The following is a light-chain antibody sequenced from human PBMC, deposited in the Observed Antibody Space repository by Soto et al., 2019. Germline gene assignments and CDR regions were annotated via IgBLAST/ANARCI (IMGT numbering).Light chain of an antibody. CDR2: GAS. Sequence: EIVLTQSPGTLSLSPGERATLSCRASESVSSSNLAWYQQKPDQAPRLLIYGASNRATGIPDRFSGSGSGTDFTLTISRLEPEDFAVYYCQQYGSSPPMYTFGQGTKLEIK. J-gene: IGKJ2*01. CDR1: ESVSSSN. CDR3: QQYGSSPPMYT. V-gene: IGKV3-20*01.